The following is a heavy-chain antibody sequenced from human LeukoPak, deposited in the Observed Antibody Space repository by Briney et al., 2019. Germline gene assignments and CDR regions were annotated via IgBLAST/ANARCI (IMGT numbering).Heavy chain of an antibody. CDR2: MNPNSGNT. V-gene: IGHV1-8*03. CDR1: GYTFTSYD. D-gene: IGHD2-2*01. Sequence: ASVKVSCKASGYTFTSYDINWVRQATGQGLEWMGWMNPNSGNTGYAQKFQGRVTITRNTSISTAYMELSRLRSDDTAVYYCARVAKGGVVVPAATYYMDVWGKGTTVTVSS. CDR3: ARVAKGGVVVPAATYYMDV. J-gene: IGHJ6*03.